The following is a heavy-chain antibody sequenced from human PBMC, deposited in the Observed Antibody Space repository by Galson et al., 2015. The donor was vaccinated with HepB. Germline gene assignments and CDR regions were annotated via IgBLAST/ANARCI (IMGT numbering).Heavy chain of an antibody. CDR2: ISAYSGNT. Sequence: QSGAEVKKPGASVKVSCKASGYTFSSYGISWVRQAPGQGLEWMGWISAYSGNTNYAQKLQGRVTMTTDTSTSTAYMELRSLRSDDTAVYYCAREVRGSGYYLTDYWGQGTLVTVSS. CDR3: AREVRGSGYYLTDY. D-gene: IGHD3-3*01. V-gene: IGHV1-18*04. J-gene: IGHJ4*02. CDR1: GYTFSSYG.